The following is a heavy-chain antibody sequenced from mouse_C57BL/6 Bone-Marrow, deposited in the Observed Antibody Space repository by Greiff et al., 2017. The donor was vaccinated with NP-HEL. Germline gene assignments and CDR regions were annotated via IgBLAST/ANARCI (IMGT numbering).Heavy chain of an antibody. D-gene: IGHD2-3*01. V-gene: IGHV1-7*01. CDR1: GYTFTSYW. CDR3: ARWLLPLYYYAMDY. CDR2: INPSGGYT. J-gene: IGHJ4*01. Sequence: VQLKQSGAELAKPGASVRCSCKASGYTFTSYWMHWVKQRPGRGLEWIGTINPSGGYTKYNQKFKDKATLTADKSSSTAYMQLSSLTYEDSAVYYCARWLLPLYYYAMDYWGQGTSVTVSS.